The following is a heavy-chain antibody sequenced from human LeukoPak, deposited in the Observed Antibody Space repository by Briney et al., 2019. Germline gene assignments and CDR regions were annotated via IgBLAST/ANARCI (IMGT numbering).Heavy chain of an antibody. J-gene: IGHJ4*02. CDR2: VSAYNGNT. D-gene: IGHD3-10*01. Sequence: ASVKVSCKASGFPFTSYGFAWVRQAPGQGLEWLGWVSAYNGNTNYAQKLQGRVTMTTDTSTSTAYMELRSLRSDDTAVYYCARGIWVRGVIMEDDYWGQGTLVTVSS. CDR1: GFPFTSYG. V-gene: IGHV1-18*01. CDR3: ARGIWVRGVIMEDDY.